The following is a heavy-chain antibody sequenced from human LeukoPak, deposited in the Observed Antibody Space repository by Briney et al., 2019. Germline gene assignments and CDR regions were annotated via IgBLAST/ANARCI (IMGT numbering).Heavy chain of an antibody. CDR3: ARDRGVAQPSSNWYFDL. D-gene: IGHD1-14*01. Sequence: GGSLRLSCAASGFTFSSYGMHWVRQAPGKGLEWVAVIWYDGSNKYYADSGKGRFTISRDNSKNTLYLQMNSLRAEDTAVYYCARDRGVAQPSSNWYFDLWGRGTLVTVSS. CDR2: IWYDGSNK. V-gene: IGHV3-33*01. CDR1: GFTFSSYG. J-gene: IGHJ2*01.